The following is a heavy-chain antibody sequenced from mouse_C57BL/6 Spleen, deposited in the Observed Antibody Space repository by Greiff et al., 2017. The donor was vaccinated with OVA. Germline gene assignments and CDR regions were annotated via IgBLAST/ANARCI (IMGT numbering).Heavy chain of an antibody. V-gene: IGHV1-53*01. CDR2: INPNNGGT. J-gene: IGHJ1*03. CDR1: GYTFTSYW. D-gene: IGHD2-3*01. CDR3: ARGIYDGYYRYFDV. Sequence: QVQLKQPGPELVKPGASVKLSCKASGYTFTSYWMHWVKQRPGQGLEWIGNINPNNGGTNYNEKFKSKATLTVDKSSSTAYMQLSSLTSEDSAVYYCARGIYDGYYRYFDVWGTGTTVTVSS.